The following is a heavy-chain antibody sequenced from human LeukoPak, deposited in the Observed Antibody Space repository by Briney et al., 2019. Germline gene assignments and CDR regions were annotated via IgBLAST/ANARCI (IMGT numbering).Heavy chain of an antibody. CDR1: GGSISSGNW. J-gene: IGHJ5*02. CDR2: IYHSGTT. CDR3: ARATYDSSGYFEKLMFDP. V-gene: IGHV4-4*02. Sequence: PSVTLSLTCAVSGGSISSGNWWSWVRQPPGKGLEWIGEIYHSGTTNYNPSLKSRVIISVDKSKNQFSLRLTSVTAADTAVYYCARATYDSSGYFEKLMFDPWGQGTLVTVSS. D-gene: IGHD3-22*01.